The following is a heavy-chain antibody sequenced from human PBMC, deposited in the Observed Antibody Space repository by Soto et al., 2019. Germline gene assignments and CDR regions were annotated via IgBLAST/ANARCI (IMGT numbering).Heavy chain of an antibody. CDR2: IIPILDIA. CDR3: ARSLGLCTGSGCRDY. V-gene: IGHV1-69*02. J-gene: IGHJ4*02. D-gene: IGHD2-8*02. CDR1: GGNFNTYT. Sequence: QVQLLQSGTEVKKPGSSARVSCRASGGNFNTYTISWVRLAPGQGLEWLGRIIPILDIASYAQKFQGRVNITADKSTNTVYMELSSLRSEDTAVYFCARSLGLCTGSGCRDYWGQGTMVSVSP.